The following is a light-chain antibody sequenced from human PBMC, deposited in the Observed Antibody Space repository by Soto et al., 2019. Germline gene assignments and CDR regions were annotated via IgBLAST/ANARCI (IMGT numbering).Light chain of an antibody. J-gene: IGKJ1*01. CDR3: QQSYSTPRT. CDR1: ENVRTF. Sequence: VLTQSPATLSLSPGERATLSCRASENVRTFVDWYQQKPGQAPRLLIYGASNRATDIPARFSGSGSGTDFTLTISSLQPEDFATYCCQQSYSTPRTFGQGTKVDIK. V-gene: IGKV3-11*01. CDR2: GAS.